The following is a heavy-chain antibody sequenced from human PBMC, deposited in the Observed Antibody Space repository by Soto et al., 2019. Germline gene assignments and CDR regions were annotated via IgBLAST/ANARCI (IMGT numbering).Heavy chain of an antibody. CDR1: GFTFSSYA. CDR3: ARAGGLGHCISTSCDGMDV. V-gene: IGHV3-30-3*01. Sequence: QVQLVESGGGVVQPGRSLRLSCAASGFTFSSYAMHWVRQAPGKGLEWVAAISYDGSNKYYADPVKGRFTISRDSKNTLYLQMNSLRAEDTAVYYCARAGGLGHCISTSCDGMDVWGQGTTVTVSS. J-gene: IGHJ6*02. CDR2: ISYDGSNK. D-gene: IGHD2-2*01.